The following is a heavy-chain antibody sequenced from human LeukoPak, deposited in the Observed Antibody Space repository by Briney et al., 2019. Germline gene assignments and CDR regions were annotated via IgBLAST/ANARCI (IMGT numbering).Heavy chain of an antibody. CDR1: GGSISSYY. CDR2: IYTSGST. V-gene: IGHV4-4*07. J-gene: IGHJ6*03. CDR3: ARDNSSGWYLNYYYYMDV. D-gene: IGHD6-19*01. Sequence: SETLSLTCTVSGGSISSYYWSWIRQPAGKGLEWIGRIYTSGSTNYNPSLKSRVTMSVDTSKNQFSLKLSSVTAAGTAVYYCARDNSSGWYLNYYYYMDVWGKGTTVTVSS.